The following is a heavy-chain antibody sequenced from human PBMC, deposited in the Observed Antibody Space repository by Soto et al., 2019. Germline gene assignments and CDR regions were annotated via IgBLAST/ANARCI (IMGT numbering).Heavy chain of an antibody. Sequence: SETLSLTCAVYGGSFSCYYWSWIRQPPGKGLEWIGEINHSGSTNYNPSLKSRVTISVDTSKNQFSLKLSSVTAADTAVYYCASGSSWFGEYFQHWGQGTLVTVSS. CDR3: ASGSSWFGEYFQH. CDR1: GGSFSCYY. V-gene: IGHV4-34*01. J-gene: IGHJ1*01. CDR2: INHSGST. D-gene: IGHD6-13*01.